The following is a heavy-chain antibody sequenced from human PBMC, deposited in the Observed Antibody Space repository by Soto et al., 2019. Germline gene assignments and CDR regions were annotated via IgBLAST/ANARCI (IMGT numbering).Heavy chain of an antibody. CDR1: GFTFSSYA. D-gene: IGHD5-18*01. CDR3: ARELVDTAMVTDDYGMDV. J-gene: IGHJ6*02. V-gene: IGHV3-33*08. CDR2: IWYDGSNK. Sequence: GGSLRLSCAASGFTFSSYAMSWVRQAPGKGLEWVAVIWYDGSNKYYADSVKGRFTISRDNSKNTLNLQMNSLRAEDTAVYYCARELVDTAMVTDDYGMDVWGQGTTVTVSS.